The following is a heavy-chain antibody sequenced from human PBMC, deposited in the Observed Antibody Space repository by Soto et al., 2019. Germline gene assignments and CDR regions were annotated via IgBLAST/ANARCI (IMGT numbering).Heavy chain of an antibody. J-gene: IGHJ4*02. CDR3: ARGAYDILTGYYTHNFDY. D-gene: IGHD3-9*01. CDR1: GGSISSYY. CDR2: IYYSGST. V-gene: IGHV4-59*01. Sequence: SETLSLTCTVSGGSISSYYWSWIRQPPGKGLEWIGYIYYSGSTNYNPSLKSRVTISVDTSKNQFSLKLSSVTAADTAVYYCARGAYDILTGYYTHNFDYWGQGTLVTVS.